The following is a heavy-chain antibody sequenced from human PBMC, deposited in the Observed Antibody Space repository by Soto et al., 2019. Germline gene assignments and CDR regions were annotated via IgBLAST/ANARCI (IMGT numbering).Heavy chain of an antibody. D-gene: IGHD3-22*01. Sequence: EMQLVESGGGLVKPGGSLRLSCAASGFTFADAWMSWVRQAPGRGLEWVGRIKREADGGTTDYAAHVKGRTTISRDDSKNTLYLQMNSLKTEDTAVYYCTTGLSNGYYNFDYWGQGTPVTVSS. CDR3: TTGLSNGYYNFDY. J-gene: IGHJ4*02. CDR1: GFTFADAW. CDR2: IKREADGGTT. V-gene: IGHV3-15*01.